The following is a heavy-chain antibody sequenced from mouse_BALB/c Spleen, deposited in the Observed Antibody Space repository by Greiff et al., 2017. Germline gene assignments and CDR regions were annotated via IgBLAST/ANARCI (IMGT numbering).Heavy chain of an antibody. D-gene: IGHD3-1*01. V-gene: IGHV5-6-4*01. CDR3: TRDRDRGFDY. J-gene: IGHJ2*01. CDR1: GFTFSSYT. CDR2: ISSGGSYT. Sequence: EVHLVESGGGLVKPGGSLKLSCAASGFTFSSYTMSWVRQTPEKRLEWVATISSGGSYTYYPDSVKGRFTISRDNAKNTLYLQMSSLKSEDTAMYYCTRDRDRGFDYWGQGTTLTVSS.